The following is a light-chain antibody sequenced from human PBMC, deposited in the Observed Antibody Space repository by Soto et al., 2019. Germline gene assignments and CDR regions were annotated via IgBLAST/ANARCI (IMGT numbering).Light chain of an antibody. J-gene: IGKJ5*01. V-gene: IGKV1-9*01. CDR3: QQVHSYPRT. Sequence: DIQMTQSPSSLSASVGDRVNVTCRASQGIGRFLAWYQQRPGKAPKLLIYGGSTVPSGVPSRFSGTGSGIDFTLTISSLQPEDFATYYCQQVHSYPRTFGQGTRLEIK. CDR1: QGIGRF. CDR2: GGS.